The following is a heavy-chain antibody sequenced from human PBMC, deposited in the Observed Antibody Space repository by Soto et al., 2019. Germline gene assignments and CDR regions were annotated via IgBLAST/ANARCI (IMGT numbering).Heavy chain of an antibody. Sequence: EVQLLESGGGLVQPGGSLRLSCAASGFTFSSYAMSWVRQAPGKGLEWVSAISGSGGSTYYADSVKGRFTISRDNSKNTLYLQMNSLRAEDTAVYCCAATLRGSGSYEDPSYYFDYWGQGTLVTVSS. CDR3: AATLRGSGSYEDPSYYFDY. CDR2: ISGSGGST. J-gene: IGHJ4*02. D-gene: IGHD3-10*01. CDR1: GFTFSSYA. V-gene: IGHV3-23*01.